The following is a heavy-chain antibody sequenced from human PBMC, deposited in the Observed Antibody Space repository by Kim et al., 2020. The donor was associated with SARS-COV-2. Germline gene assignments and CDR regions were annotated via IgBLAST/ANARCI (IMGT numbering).Heavy chain of an antibody. V-gene: IGHV3-23*01. Sequence: GGSLRLSCAASGFSLGSYAMSWVRQAPGKGLEWVSAISGGGGSTHYADSVKGRFTISRDNSKNTVYLQMDSLRADDTAVYFCAKDKAAGTVSYFYGMDVWGHGTTVTVSS. CDR1: GFSLGSYA. CDR2: ISGGGGST. J-gene: IGHJ6*02. D-gene: IGHD6-13*01. CDR3: AKDKAAGTVSYFYGMDV.